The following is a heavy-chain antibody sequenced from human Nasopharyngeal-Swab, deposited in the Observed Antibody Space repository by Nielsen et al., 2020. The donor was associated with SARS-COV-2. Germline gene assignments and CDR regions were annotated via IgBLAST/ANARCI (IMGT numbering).Heavy chain of an antibody. CDR1: GYSFTNYW. CDR3: ARLVGDSSGYEIYYFDY. CDR2: IYPGDSDT. V-gene: IGHV5-51*01. Sequence: GESLKISCKGSGYSFTNYWIGWVRQMPGKGLEWMGIIYPGDSDTRYSPSFQGQVTISADKSISTAYLQWSSLKASDTAMYYCARLVGDSSGYEIYYFDYWGQGTLVTVPS. J-gene: IGHJ4*02. D-gene: IGHD3-22*01.